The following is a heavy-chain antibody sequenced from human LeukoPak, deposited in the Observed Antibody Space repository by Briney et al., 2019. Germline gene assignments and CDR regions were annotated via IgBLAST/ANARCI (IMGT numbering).Heavy chain of an antibody. Sequence: TTSETLSLTCTVSGGSISSYYWSWIRQPPGKGLEWIGYIYYSGSTNYNPSLKSRVTISVDTSKNQFSLKLSPVTAADTAVYYCARSSGYYGMDVWGQGTTVTVSS. CDR3: ARSSGYYGMDV. CDR2: IYYSGST. J-gene: IGHJ6*02. CDR1: GGSISSYY. V-gene: IGHV4-59*08. D-gene: IGHD3-10*01.